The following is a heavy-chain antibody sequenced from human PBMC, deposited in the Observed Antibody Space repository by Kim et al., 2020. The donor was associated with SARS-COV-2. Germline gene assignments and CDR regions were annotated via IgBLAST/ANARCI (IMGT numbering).Heavy chain of an antibody. D-gene: IGHD3-16*01. J-gene: IGHJ6*02. CDR3: ARGIGMGGYYYYYGMDV. V-gene: IGHV4-34*01. Sequence: RKSRVTISVDTSKNQFSLKLSVVTAADTAVYYCARGIGMGGYYYYYGMDVWGQGTTVTVSS.